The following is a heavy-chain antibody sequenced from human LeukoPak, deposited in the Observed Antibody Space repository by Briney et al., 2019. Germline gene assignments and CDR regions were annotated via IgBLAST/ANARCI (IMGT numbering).Heavy chain of an antibody. CDR1: GFTFSSYS. D-gene: IGHD3-3*01. CDR3: ARDGEVDYYYYYMDV. J-gene: IGHJ6*03. V-gene: IGHV3-21*01. Sequence: GGSLRLSCAASGFTFSSYSMNWVRQAPGKGLEWVSSISSSSSYIYYADSVKGRFTISRDNAKNSLYLQMNSLRAEDTAVYYCARDGEVDYYYYYMDVWGKGTTVTVSS. CDR2: ISSSSSYI.